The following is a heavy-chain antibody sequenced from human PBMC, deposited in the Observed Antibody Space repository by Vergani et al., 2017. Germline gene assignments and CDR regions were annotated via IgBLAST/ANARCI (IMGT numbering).Heavy chain of an antibody. J-gene: IGHJ5*02. V-gene: IGHV4-59*01. CDR1: GGSMRGYY. Sequence: QVRLQESGPGLVKPSETLSLTCSVSGGSMRGYYWSWIRQPPGKELEWIGYMYYSGSTNYNPSLETRVTISGDTSKNQFSLKLNSVTAADTAVYYCGRVADFYGLGSRLLDLWGQGILVTVSP. D-gene: IGHD3-10*01. CDR2: MYYSGST. CDR3: GRVADFYGLGSRLLDL.